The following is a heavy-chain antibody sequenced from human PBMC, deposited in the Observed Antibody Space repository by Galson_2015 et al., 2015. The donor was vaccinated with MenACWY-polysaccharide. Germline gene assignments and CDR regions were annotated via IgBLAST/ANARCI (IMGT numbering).Heavy chain of an antibody. Sequence: SETLSLTCTVSVGSISNSYWSWIRQPPGKGLEYIAYIFYGGSIKYSPSLRSRVTISVDWTKNQFSLKLTSVTAADSAMYYCARDAGAPTGSGNWFYPWGQGTLVIVSS. D-gene: IGHD6-13*01. J-gene: IGHJ5*02. V-gene: IGHV4-59*01. CDR2: IFYGGSI. CDR3: ARDAGAPTGSGNWFYP. CDR1: VGSISNSY.